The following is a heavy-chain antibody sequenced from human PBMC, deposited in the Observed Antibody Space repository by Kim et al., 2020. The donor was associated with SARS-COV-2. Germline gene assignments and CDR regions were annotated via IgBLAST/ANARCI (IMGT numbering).Heavy chain of an antibody. J-gene: IGHJ4*02. D-gene: IGHD6-6*01. Sequence: YADSVKGRFTISRNNSKNTLYLQMNSLRAEDTAVYYCAKGGQLGRFLDYWGQGTLVTVSS. V-gene: IGHV3-30*02. CDR3: AKGGQLGRFLDY.